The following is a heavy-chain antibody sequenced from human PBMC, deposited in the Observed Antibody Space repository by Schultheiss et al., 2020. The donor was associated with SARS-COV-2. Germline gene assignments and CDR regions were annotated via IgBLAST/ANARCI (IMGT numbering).Heavy chain of an antibody. CDR3: AKDTDHSPLFLFDS. CDR1: GFTVSSNY. J-gene: IGHJ4*02. D-gene: IGHD2-21*01. V-gene: IGHV3-23*01. CDR2: ISDSDDNT. Sequence: GESLKISCAASGFTVSSNYMSWVRQAPGKGLEWVSAISDSDDNTYYADSAKGRFTISRDNSKYTLYLQMNSLRAEDTAVYFCAKDTDHSPLFLFDSWGQGTLVTVSS.